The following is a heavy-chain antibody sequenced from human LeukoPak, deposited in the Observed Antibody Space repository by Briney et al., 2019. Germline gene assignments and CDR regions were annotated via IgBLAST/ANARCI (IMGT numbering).Heavy chain of an antibody. CDR3: ATYRQVLLPFES. D-gene: IGHD2-8*02. J-gene: IGHJ4*02. Sequence: GGSLRLSCAASGFTFSTFAMIWVRQPPGKGLEWVSSIFPSGGEIHYADSVRGRFTISRDNSKSTLSLQMNSLRAEDTTIYYCATYRQVLLPFESWGQGTLVTVSS. V-gene: IGHV3-23*01. CDR1: GFTFSTFA. CDR2: IFPSGGEI.